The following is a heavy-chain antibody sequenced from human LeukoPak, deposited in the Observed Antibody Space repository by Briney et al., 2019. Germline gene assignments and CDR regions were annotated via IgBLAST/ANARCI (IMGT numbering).Heavy chain of an antibody. CDR3: AGKYYYDSSGYFYVDY. D-gene: IGHD3-22*01. J-gene: IGHJ4*02. V-gene: IGHV4-38-2*01. Sequence: SETLSPTCAVSGYSINGGYYWGWIRKTPEKGLEWIASIYPPGQTYYNPSLKSRVTISIDTSKHQFSLKLSPVTAAATAVYYCAGKYYYDSSGYFYVDYWGQGTLVTVSS. CDR2: IYPPGQT. CDR1: GYSINGGYY.